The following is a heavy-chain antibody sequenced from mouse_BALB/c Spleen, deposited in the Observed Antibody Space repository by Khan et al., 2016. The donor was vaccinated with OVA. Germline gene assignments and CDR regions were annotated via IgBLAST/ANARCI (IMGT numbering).Heavy chain of an antibody. V-gene: IGHV1-77*01. CDR2: ISPGSGDT. D-gene: IGHD1-2*01. J-gene: IGHJ3*01. Sequence: QVQLKESGAELARPGASVKLSCKASGYTFTDYYINWVKQRTGQGREGIGEISPGSGDTYYNERFKGKATLTADKSSSTAYMQLSSLSSEAAAVYFCARKIYFGYAFAYWGQGTLVTVTA. CDR3: ARKIYFGYAFAY. CDR1: GYTFTDYY.